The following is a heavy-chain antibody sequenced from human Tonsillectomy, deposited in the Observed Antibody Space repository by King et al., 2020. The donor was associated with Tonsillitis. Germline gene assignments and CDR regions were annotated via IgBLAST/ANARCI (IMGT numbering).Heavy chain of an antibody. D-gene: IGHD2/OR15-2a*01. Sequence: VQLVQSGTEVKKPGSSVKVSCKSSGGTFSTFGISWVRQAPGQGLEWMGGIIPMFGTANYAQKFQGRVTIIADEYTTTFYMELSNLRSEDTAVYYCARWHQLAHVLFLYWGQGPLVSVPS. CDR1: GGTFSTFG. J-gene: IGHJ4*01. V-gene: IGHV1-69*01. CDR2: IIPMFGTA. CDR3: ARWHQLAHVLFLY.